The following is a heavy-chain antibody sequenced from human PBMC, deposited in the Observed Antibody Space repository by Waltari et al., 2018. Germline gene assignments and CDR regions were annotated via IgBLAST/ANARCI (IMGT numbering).Heavy chain of an antibody. V-gene: IGHV3-23*01. D-gene: IGHD3-16*02. CDR3: AKGGFTIGGVIPYYYGMDV. CDR1: GFTFSSYA. J-gene: IGHJ6*02. CDR2: ISGSGGST. Sequence: EVQLLESGGGLVQPGGSLRLSCAASGFTFSSYAMSWVRQAPGKGLEWVSAISGSGGSTYYADSVKGRFTISRDNSKNTLYLQMNSLRAEDTAVYYCAKGGFTIGGVIPYYYGMDVWGQGTTVTVSS.